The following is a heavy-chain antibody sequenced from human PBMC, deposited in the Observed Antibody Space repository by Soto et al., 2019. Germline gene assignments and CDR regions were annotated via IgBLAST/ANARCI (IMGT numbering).Heavy chain of an antibody. D-gene: IGHD3-9*01. Sequence: GASVKVSCKASGYTFTSYDINWVRQATGQGLEWMGWMNPNSGNTGYAQKFQGRVTMTRNTSISTAYMELSSLRSEDTAVYYCARDGVLRYFDWLRLYFDYWGQGTLVTVSS. V-gene: IGHV1-8*01. CDR3: ARDGVLRYFDWLRLYFDY. J-gene: IGHJ4*02. CDR2: MNPNSGNT. CDR1: GYTFTSYD.